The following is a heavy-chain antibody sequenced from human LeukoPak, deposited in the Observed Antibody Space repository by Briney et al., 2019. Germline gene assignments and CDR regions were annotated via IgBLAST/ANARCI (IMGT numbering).Heavy chain of an antibody. D-gene: IGHD3-10*01. J-gene: IGHJ5*02. Sequence: PSETLSLTCTVSGASLNNYYWSWIRHPPGKRLEWIAYISFSGSTNYNPSLKSRVTTSLDTSKNQFSLKLSSVTAADTAVYYCARDQYHGSGTYAWFDPWGQGTLVTVSS. CDR2: ISFSGST. V-gene: IGHV4-59*01. CDR3: ARDQYHGSGTYAWFDP. CDR1: GASLNNYY.